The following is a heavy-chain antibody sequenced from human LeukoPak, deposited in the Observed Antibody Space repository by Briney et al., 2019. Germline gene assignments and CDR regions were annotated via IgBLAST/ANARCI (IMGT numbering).Heavy chain of an antibody. CDR2: ISAYNGNT. J-gene: IGHJ2*01. CDR3: ARSIAAAKGPRGGTFDL. D-gene: IGHD6-13*01. V-gene: IGHV1-18*01. CDR1: GGTSSCNT. Sequence: ASVKVSCKASGGTSSCNTISWVRQAPGQGLEWMGWISAYNGNTNYAQKLQGRVTMTTDTSTSTAYMELRSLRSDDTAVYYCARSIAAAKGPRGGTFDLWGRGTLVTVSS.